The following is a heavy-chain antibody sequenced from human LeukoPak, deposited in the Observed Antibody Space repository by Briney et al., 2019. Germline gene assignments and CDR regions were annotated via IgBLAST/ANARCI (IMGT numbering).Heavy chain of an antibody. D-gene: IGHD3-22*01. CDR1: GFSLRKHP. Sequence: GGSLRLSCAASGFSLRKHPMHWVRQAPGKGLEFVSAISGDGGTTFYASSVKGRFTISRDNSKNMMVLQMGSLRTDDMGVYFCARDCSSGNCRGALDYWGQGALVTVSS. J-gene: IGHJ4*02. CDR3: ARDCSSGNCRGALDY. CDR2: ISGDGGTT. V-gene: IGHV3-64*01.